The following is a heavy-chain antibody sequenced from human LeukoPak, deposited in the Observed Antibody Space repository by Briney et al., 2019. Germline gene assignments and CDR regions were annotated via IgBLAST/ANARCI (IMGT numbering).Heavy chain of an antibody. D-gene: IGHD6-13*01. CDR1: GYTFTSYG. V-gene: IGHV1-18*01. CDR3: ARAWWYSSSWYVSYYYMDV. J-gene: IGHJ6*03. Sequence: ASVKVSCKASGYTFTSYGISWVRQAPGQGLEWMGWISAYNGNTNYAQKLQGRVTMTTDTSTSTAYMELRSLRSDDTAVYYCARAWWYSSSWYVSYYYMDVWGKGTTVTVPS. CDR2: ISAYNGNT.